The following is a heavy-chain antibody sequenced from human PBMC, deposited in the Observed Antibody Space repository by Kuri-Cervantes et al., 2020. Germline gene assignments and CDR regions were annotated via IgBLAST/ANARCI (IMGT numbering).Heavy chain of an antibody. J-gene: IGHJ4*02. CDR1: GLTFSDFY. V-gene: IGHV3-69-1*01. CDR3: ARYSGSNGFVY. CDR2: VKSNWTI. D-gene: IGHD1-26*01. Sequence: GGSLRLSCVASGLTFSDFYLNWVRQAPGKGLEWASCVKSNWTIYYADSVKGRFTISRDNAKNSLYLQMSSLRVDDTAVHFCARYSGSNGFVYWGQGTLVTVSS.